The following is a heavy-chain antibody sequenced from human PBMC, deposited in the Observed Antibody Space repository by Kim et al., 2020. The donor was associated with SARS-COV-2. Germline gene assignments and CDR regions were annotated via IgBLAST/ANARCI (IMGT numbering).Heavy chain of an antibody. V-gene: IGHV3-11*01. CDR3: ARDLMGDFWSGSPRTEYYGMDV. CDR1: GFTFSDYY. D-gene: IGHD3-3*01. CDR2: ISSSGSTI. J-gene: IGHJ6*02. Sequence: GESLRLSCAASGFTFSDYYMSWIRQAPGKGLEWVSYISSSGSTIYYADSVKGRFTISRDNAKNSLYLQMNSLRAEDTAVYYCARDLMGDFWSGSPRTEYYGMDVWGQGTTVTVSS.